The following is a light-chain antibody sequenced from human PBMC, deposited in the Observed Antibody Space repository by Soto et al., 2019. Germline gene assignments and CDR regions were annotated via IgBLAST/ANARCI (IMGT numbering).Light chain of an antibody. CDR3: QSYDSSLSGSV. Sequence: QSVLTQPPSVSGAPGQRVTISCTGSSSNIGAGYDVHWYQQLPGTAPKLLIYGNSNRPSGVPDRFSGFKSGTSASLAITGIQAEDEADYYCQSYDSSLSGSVFGGGTKLTVL. J-gene: IGLJ3*02. CDR1: SSNIGAGYD. CDR2: GNS. V-gene: IGLV1-40*01.